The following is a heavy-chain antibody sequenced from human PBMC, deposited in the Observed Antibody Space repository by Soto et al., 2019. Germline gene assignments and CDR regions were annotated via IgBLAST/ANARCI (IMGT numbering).Heavy chain of an antibody. CDR2: ISYDGSDK. CDR1: GFDFSGYT. D-gene: IGHD2-2*01. V-gene: IGHV3-30-3*01. J-gene: IGHJ6*02. CDR3: ARVDCSTTTCYYYGFDV. Sequence: QVHLEESGGGVVQPGGSLRLSCAGSGFDFSGYTIHWVRQAPGKGLEWVAVISYDGSDKYYADSVKGRFTISRDNAKKTLYLQMNCLRIEDTAVYYCARVDCSTTTCYYYGFDVWGQGTTVTVSS.